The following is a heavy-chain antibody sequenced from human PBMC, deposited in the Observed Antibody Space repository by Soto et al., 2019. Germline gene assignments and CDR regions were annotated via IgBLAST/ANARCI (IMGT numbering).Heavy chain of an antibody. V-gene: IGHV1-46*01. D-gene: IGHD1-26*01. CDR3: ARGSSGSYYAAFDI. CDR2: INPSGGST. Sequence: GASVEVSRQASGYHFTSYYMFWVRQGPGQGLEWMGIINPSGGSTSYAQKFQGRVTMTRDTSTSTVYMELSSLRSEDTAVYYCARGSSGSYYAAFDIWGQGTMVTVSS. J-gene: IGHJ3*02. CDR1: GYHFTSYY.